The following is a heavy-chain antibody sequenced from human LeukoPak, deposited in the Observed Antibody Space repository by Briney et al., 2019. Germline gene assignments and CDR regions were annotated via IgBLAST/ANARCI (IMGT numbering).Heavy chain of an antibody. CDR3: ARSSSSWYVRGGYYYYGMDV. Sequence: SETLSLTCTVSGGSISSYYWSWIRQPPGKGLEWIGYIYYSGSTNYNPPLKSRVTISVDTSKNQFSLKLSSVTAADTAVYYCARSSSSWYVRGGYYYYGMDVWGQGTTVTVSS. CDR1: GGSISSYY. V-gene: IGHV4-59*01. D-gene: IGHD6-13*01. J-gene: IGHJ6*02. CDR2: IYYSGST.